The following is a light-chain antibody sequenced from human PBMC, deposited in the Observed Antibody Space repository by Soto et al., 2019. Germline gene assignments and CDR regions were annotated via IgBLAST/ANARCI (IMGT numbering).Light chain of an antibody. CDR3: QQRRNWPLT. CDR2: DAS. CDR1: QSVSSS. J-gene: IGKJ2*01. V-gene: IGKV3-11*01. Sequence: EIVLTQSPATLSLSPGERATLSCRASQSVSSSLGWYQQIPGQAPRLLIYDASNRATGIPGRFSGSGSGTDFTLTISSLEPEDFAVYYCQQRRNWPLTFGQGTKLEVK.